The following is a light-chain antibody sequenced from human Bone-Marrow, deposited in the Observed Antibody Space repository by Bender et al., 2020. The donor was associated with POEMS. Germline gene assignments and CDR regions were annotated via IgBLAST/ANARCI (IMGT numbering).Light chain of an antibody. J-gene: IGLJ3*02. CDR3: AAWEDSLNGWV. V-gene: IGLV1-44*01. CDR1: SSNIGTNP. Sequence: QSVLTQPPSASGTPGQRVTISCSGSSSNIGTNPVNCYQQLPGTAPKLLIYINNQRPSGVPDRFSGSKSGTSAPLANSGLQSEDEAEYYCAAWEDSLNGWVFGGGTKLTVL. CDR2: INN.